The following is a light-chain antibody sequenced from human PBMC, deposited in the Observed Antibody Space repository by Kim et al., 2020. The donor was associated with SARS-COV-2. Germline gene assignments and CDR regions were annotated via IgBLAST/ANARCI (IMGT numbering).Light chain of an antibody. CDR2: GAS. J-gene: IGKJ2*01. CDR3: QQYGSSLMYT. Sequence: EIVLTQSPGTLSLSPGERATLSCRASRSVINSYLAWYQQKPGQAPRLLIYGASSRASGIPDRLTGSGSGTDFTLTISRLEPEDFAVYYCQQYGSSLMYTFGQGTKLEI. V-gene: IGKV3-20*01. CDR1: RSVINSY.